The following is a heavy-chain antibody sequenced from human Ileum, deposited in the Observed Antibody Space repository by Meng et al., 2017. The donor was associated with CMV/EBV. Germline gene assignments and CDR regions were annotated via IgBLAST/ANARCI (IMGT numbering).Heavy chain of an antibody. V-gene: IGHV4-39*07. D-gene: IGHD5-12*01. Sequence: QLQLQESGPGLVKPSETLSLPCTVSGASLSTSDYYWAYIRQSPGKGLEWIGSVYYNGRTYSNSSLESRVTMSLDTSKNQFSLRLSSVTAADTAMYFCAREKSGSHFDSWGQGTLVTVSS. J-gene: IGHJ4*02. CDR2: VYYNGRT. CDR1: GASLSTSDYY. CDR3: AREKSGSHFDS.